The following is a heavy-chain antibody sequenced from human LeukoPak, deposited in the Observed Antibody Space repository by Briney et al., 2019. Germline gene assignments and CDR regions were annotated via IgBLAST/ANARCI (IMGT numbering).Heavy chain of an antibody. J-gene: IGHJ4*02. D-gene: IGHD3-22*01. V-gene: IGHV3-7*01. CDR2: IKQDGSEK. CDR3: ASRPGYYDVSGYPFDY. CDR1: GFTFSSYW. Sequence: GGSLRLSCAASGFTFSSYWMSWVRQAPGKGLEWVANIKQDGSEKYYVDSVKGRFTISRDNAKNSLYLQMNSLRAEDTAVYYCASRPGYYDVSGYPFDYWGQGTWSPSPQ.